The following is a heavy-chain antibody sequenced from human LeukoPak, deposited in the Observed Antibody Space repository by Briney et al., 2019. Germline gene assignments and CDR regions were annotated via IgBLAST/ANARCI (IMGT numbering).Heavy chain of an antibody. D-gene: IGHD1-26*01. V-gene: IGHV3-7*03. Sequence: GSLRLSCAASGFTFSSYWMSWVRQAPGKGLEWVANIKQDGSEKYYVDSVKGRFTISRDNAKNSLYLQMNSLRAEDTALYYCAKTFGSLNPSFDYWGQGTLVTVSS. CDR1: GFTFSSYW. J-gene: IGHJ4*02. CDR3: AKTFGSLNPSFDY. CDR2: IKQDGSEK.